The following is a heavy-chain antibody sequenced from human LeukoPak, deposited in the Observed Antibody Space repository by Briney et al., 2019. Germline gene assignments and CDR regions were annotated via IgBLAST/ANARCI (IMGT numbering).Heavy chain of an antibody. J-gene: IGHJ4*02. CDR3: ARDSPLERHFDY. Sequence: GGSLRLSCAASGFTVSSNYMSWARQAPGKGLEWVSVIYSGGSTYYADSVKGRFTISRDNSKNTLYLQMNSLRAEDTAVYHCARDSPLERHFDYWGQGTLVTVSS. D-gene: IGHD1-1*01. CDR1: GFTVSSNY. V-gene: IGHV3-53*01. CDR2: IYSGGST.